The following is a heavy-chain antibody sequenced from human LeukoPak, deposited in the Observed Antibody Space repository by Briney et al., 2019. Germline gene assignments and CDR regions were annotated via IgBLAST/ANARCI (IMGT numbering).Heavy chain of an antibody. D-gene: IGHD5-18*01. V-gene: IGHV3-23*01. CDR1: GFTFSSYA. Sequence: PGGSLRLSCAASGFTFSSYAMSWVRQAPGKGLEWVSAITASGDNTYYADSVKGRLTISRDNSKNTLYLQMNSLRAEDTAVYYCAKGNGYSYGRYYFDYWGQGTLVTVSS. J-gene: IGHJ4*02. CDR2: ITASGDNT. CDR3: AKGNGYSYGRYYFDY.